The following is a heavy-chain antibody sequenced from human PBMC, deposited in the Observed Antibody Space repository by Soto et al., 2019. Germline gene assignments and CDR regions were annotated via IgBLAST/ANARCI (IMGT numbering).Heavy chain of an antibody. CDR1: GFTISDYW. CDR3: TRGLKNFYGVDV. Sequence: VQLVESGGGLVQPGGSLRLSCAASGFTISDYWMHWVRQAPGKGLVWVSRIKFDGSSISYADSVKGRFTISRDNAWNTLYLQMTGLRAEDTAVYYCTRGLKNFYGVDVWGQGTTVTVTS. V-gene: IGHV3-74*01. CDR2: IKFDGSSI. J-gene: IGHJ6*02.